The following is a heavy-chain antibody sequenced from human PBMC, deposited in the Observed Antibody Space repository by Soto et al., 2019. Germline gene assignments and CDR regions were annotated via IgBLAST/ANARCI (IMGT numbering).Heavy chain of an antibody. CDR1: GFTFSSYA. Sequence: GGSLRLSCAASGFTFSSYAMSWVRQAPGKGLEWVSAISGSGGSTYYADSVKGRFTISRDNSKNTLYLQMNSLRAEDTAVYYCAKDPRYDILTGYYKWFAPWGQGTLVTVSS. J-gene: IGHJ5*02. CDR3: AKDPRYDILTGYYKWFAP. D-gene: IGHD3-9*01. CDR2: ISGSGGST. V-gene: IGHV3-23*01.